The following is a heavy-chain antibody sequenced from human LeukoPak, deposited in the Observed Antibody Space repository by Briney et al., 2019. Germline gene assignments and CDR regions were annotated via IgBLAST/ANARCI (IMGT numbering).Heavy chain of an antibody. D-gene: IGHD4-17*01. CDR3: ARTPYGDYVRWFDP. V-gene: IGHV3-48*03. Sequence: PGGSLRLSCAASGFTFSSYEMNWVRQAPGKGLEWVSYISSSGSTIYYADSVKGRFTISRDNAKNSLYLQMNSLRAEDTAVYYCARTPYGDYVRWFDPWGQGTLVTVSS. CDR1: GFTFSSYE. CDR2: ISSSGSTI. J-gene: IGHJ5*02.